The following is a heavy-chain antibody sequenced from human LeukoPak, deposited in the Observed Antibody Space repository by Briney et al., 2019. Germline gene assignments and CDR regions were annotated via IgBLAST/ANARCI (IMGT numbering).Heavy chain of an antibody. D-gene: IGHD5-18*01. CDR3: ARDSYNYGSGSLDY. CDR1: IGSISNYY. Sequence: SETLSLTCTVSIGSISNYYWSWIRQPPGKGLEWIGYISYSGSTKYNPSLKSRVTISVDTSKNQFSLKLTSVTAADTAMYYCARDSYNYGSGSLDYWSRGTLVTASS. V-gene: IGHV4-59*01. J-gene: IGHJ4*02. CDR2: ISYSGST.